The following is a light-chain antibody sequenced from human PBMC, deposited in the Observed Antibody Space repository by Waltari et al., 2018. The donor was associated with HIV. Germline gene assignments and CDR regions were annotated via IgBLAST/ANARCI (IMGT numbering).Light chain of an antibody. Sequence: QPALTQPASVSGSPGQSVTISCTGPISDVGGYNFVSWYQQHPGKAPKPVIYGFYQPPPGISDRISGAKSGGTASLTIAGLRAEDEAVYHCCTFGGTSSSLVCAGGTRLTVL. V-gene: IGLV2-23*02. CDR1: ISDVGGYNF. CDR2: GFY. CDR3: CTFGGTSSSLV. J-gene: IGLJ3*02.